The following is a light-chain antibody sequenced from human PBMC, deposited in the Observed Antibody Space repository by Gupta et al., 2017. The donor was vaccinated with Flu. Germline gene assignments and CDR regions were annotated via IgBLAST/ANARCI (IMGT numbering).Light chain of an antibody. V-gene: IGKV1-39*01. J-gene: IGKJ1*01. CDR3: QQSYSTFTWT. CDR2: AAS. Sequence: DRVTITCRASQSISSYLNWYQQKPGKAPKLLIYAASSLQSGVPSRFSGSGSGTDFTLTISSLQPEDFATYYCQQSYSTFTWTFGQGTKVEIK. CDR1: QSISSY.